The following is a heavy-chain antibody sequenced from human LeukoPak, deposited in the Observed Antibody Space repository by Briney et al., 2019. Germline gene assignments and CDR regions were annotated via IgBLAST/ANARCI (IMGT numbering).Heavy chain of an antibody. CDR3: AKDRRLPWDYFDS. Sequence: GGSLRLSCAASGFTFSSHAMSWFRQAPGRGLEWVSAIDGSGGSTYYADSVKGRFTISRDNSKNTLYLQMNSLRAEDTAIYYCAKDRRLPWDYFDSWGQGTLVTVSS. CDR2: IDGSGGST. V-gene: IGHV3-23*01. J-gene: IGHJ4*02. CDR1: GFTFSSHA. D-gene: IGHD5-12*01.